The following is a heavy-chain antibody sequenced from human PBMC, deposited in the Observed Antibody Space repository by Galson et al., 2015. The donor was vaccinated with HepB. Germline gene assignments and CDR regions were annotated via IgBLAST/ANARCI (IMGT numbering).Heavy chain of an antibody. V-gene: IGHV3-33*01. D-gene: IGHD3-3*01. CDR2: IWYDGSNK. Sequence: SLRLSCAASGFTFSSYGMHWVRQAPGKGLEWVAVIWYDGSNKYYADSVKGRFTISRDNSKNTLYLQMNSLRAEDTAVYYCARPYYDFWSGYYRDYYYGMDVWGQGTTVTVSS. CDR1: GFTFSSYG. CDR3: ARPYYDFWSGYYRDYYYGMDV. J-gene: IGHJ6*02.